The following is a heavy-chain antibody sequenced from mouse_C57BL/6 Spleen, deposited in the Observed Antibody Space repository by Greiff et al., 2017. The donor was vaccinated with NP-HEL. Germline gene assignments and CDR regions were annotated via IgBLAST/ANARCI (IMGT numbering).Heavy chain of an antibody. D-gene: IGHD1-1*01. J-gene: IGHJ4*01. CDR3: ARELGEDYYGSYAMDY. Sequence: QVQLQQSGAELARPGASVKLSCKASGYTFTSYGISWVKQRTGQGLEWIGEIYPRSGNTYYNEKFKGKATLTADKSSSTAYMELRSLTSEDSAVYFCARELGEDYYGSYAMDYWGQGTSVTVSS. V-gene: IGHV1-81*01. CDR2: IYPRSGNT. CDR1: GYTFTSYG.